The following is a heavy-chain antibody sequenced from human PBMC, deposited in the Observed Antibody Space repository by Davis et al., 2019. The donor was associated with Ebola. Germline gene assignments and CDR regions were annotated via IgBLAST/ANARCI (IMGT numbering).Heavy chain of an antibody. CDR1: GFTFSVYY. CDR2: IKQDGGEK. V-gene: IGHV3-7*03. J-gene: IGHJ6*02. CDR3: ASGDGRGSSYDMDV. Sequence: GGSLRLSCAASGFTFSVYYMSWIRQAPGKGPEWVAIIKQDGGEKYYVDSVKGRFTISRDNAKNSVFLQMNSLRGEDTALYYCASGDGRGSSYDMDVWGQGTTVTVSS. D-gene: IGHD5-12*01.